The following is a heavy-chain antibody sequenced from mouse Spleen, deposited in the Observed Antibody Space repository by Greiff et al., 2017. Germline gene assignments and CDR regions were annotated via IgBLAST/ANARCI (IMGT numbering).Heavy chain of an antibody. CDR3: TRHPALYWYFDV. V-gene: IGHV1S81*02. CDR2: INPSNGGT. J-gene: IGHJ1*01. Sequence: QVQLQQPGAELVKPGASVKLSCKASGYTFTSYYMYWVKQRPGQGLEWIGGINPSNGGTNFNEKFKSKATLTVDKSSSTAYMQLSSLTSEDSAVYYCTRHPALYWYFDVWGAGTTVTVSS. CDR1: GYTFTSYY.